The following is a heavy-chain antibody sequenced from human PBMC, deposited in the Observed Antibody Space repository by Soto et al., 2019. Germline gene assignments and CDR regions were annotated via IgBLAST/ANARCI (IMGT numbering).Heavy chain of an antibody. CDR1: GGSISSYY. D-gene: IGHD2-2*01. J-gene: IGHJ4*02. CDR2: IYYTGTT. CDR3: AKKYCSSTSCPLDY. Sequence: PSETLSLTCTVSGGSISSYYWSWIRQPPGKGLEWIGYIYYTGTTTYNPSIKSRVTISVDSSKNQFSLNLTSVSAADTAVYYCAKKYCSSTSCPLDYWGQGTLVTVSS. V-gene: IGHV4-59*08.